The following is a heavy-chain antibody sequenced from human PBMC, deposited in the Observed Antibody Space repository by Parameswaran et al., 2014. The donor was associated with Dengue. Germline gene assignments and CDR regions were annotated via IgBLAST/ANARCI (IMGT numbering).Heavy chain of an antibody. V-gene: IGHV4-34*01. D-gene: IGHD6-6*01. J-gene: IGHJ4*02. CDR2: INHSGST. CDR3: ARRLDSSSVYYFDY. Sequence: WIRQPPGKGLEWIGEINHSGSTNYNPSLKSRVTISVDTSKNQFSLKLSSVTAADTAVYYCARRLDSSSVYYFDYWGQGTLVTVSS.